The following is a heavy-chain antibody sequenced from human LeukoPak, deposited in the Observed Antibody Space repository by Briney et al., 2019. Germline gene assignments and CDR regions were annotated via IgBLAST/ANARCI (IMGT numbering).Heavy chain of an antibody. CDR2: IKSKSAGGTT. V-gene: IGHV3-15*07. D-gene: IGHD3-22*01. CDR1: GLTLSNVW. J-gene: IGHJ4*02. CDR3: AQGSGQYYEY. Sequence: GGSLRLSCAVSGLTLSNVWMNWVRQAPEKGLEWVGRIKSKSAGGTTDFAAPVKGRFTISRDGSKNTLYLQMNGLTSEDTAVYYCAQGSGQYYEYWGQGTLVTVSS.